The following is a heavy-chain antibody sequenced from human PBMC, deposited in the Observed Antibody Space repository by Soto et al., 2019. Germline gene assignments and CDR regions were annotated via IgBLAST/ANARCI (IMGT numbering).Heavy chain of an antibody. CDR1: GFTFSSYG. J-gene: IGHJ3*02. D-gene: IGHD3-22*01. Sequence: QVQLVESGGGVVQPGRSLRLSCAASGFTFSSYGMHWVRQAPGKGLEWVAVISYDGSNKYYADSVKGRFTISRDNSKNTLYLQMNSLRAEDTAVYYCANGGGRAAYDTDAFDIWGQGTMVTVSS. CDR3: ANGGGRAAYDTDAFDI. V-gene: IGHV3-30*18. CDR2: ISYDGSNK.